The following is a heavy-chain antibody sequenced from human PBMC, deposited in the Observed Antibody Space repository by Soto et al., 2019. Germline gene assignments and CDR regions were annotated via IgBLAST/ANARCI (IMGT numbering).Heavy chain of an antibody. D-gene: IGHD4-17*01. CDR2: IYYSGST. Sequence: PSETLSLTCTVSGGSISSYYWSWIRQPPGKGLEWIGYIYYSGSTNYNPSLKSRVTISVDTSKNQFSLKLSSVTAADTAVYYCARGAVGGSYGDHLRPFDPWGQGTLVTVSS. CDR3: ARGAVGGSYGDHLRPFDP. CDR1: GGSISSYY. J-gene: IGHJ5*02. V-gene: IGHV4-59*01.